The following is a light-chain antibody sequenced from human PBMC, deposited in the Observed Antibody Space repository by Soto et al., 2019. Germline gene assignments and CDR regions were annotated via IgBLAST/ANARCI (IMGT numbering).Light chain of an antibody. CDR3: MQGTHWPLT. CDR1: QSLIHSDGDTS. J-gene: IGKJ1*01. V-gene: IGKV2-30*02. CDR2: KVS. Sequence: DVVMTQSPLSLPVTLGQPASISCRSSQSLIHSDGDTSLNWFQQRPGQSPRRLIYKVSDRDSGVPDRFSGSGSGTDFTLKISRVEAEDVGVYYFMQGTHWPLTFGQGTEVEIK.